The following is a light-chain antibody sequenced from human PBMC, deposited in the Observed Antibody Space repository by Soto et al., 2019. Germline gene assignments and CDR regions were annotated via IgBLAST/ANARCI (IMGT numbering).Light chain of an antibody. CDR1: SSDFGGYNY. J-gene: IGLJ2*01. CDR2: EVS. Sequence: SALTQPASVSGSPGQSITISCTGTSSDFGGYNYVSWYQQHPGKAPKLMIYEVSNRPSGVSNRFSGSKSGNTASLTISGLQAEDEADYYCSSYTSSSTLKVFGGGTKLTVL. CDR3: SSYTSSSTLKV. V-gene: IGLV2-14*01.